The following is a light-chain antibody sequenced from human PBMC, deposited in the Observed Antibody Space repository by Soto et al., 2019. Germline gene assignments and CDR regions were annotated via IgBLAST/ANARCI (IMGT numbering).Light chain of an antibody. CDR1: QDIRSE. CDR3: LQDNNYPRT. CDR2: GAS. Sequence: IPMTQSPSSLSASVGDRVTFICRASQDIRSELSWFQQKPGRPPKLLIYGASILQSGVPSRFSGSGSGTDCTLTIDSLQSEDFATYYCLQDNNYPRTFGPGTKVEVK. V-gene: IGKV1-6*01. J-gene: IGKJ3*01.